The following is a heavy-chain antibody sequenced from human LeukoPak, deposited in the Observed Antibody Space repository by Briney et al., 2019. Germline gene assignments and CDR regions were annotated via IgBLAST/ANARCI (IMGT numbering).Heavy chain of an antibody. V-gene: IGHV3-48*03. CDR3: ARDCSGGSCYVGYYYYMDV. CDR2: ISSSGSTI. CDR1: GFTFSSYE. D-gene: IGHD2-15*01. J-gene: IGHJ6*03. Sequence: GGSLRLSCAASGFTFSSYEMNWVRQAPGKGLEWVSYISSSGSTIYFADSVKGRFTISRDNAKNSLYLQMNSLRAEDTAVYYCARDCSGGSCYVGYYYYMDVWGKGTTVTLSS.